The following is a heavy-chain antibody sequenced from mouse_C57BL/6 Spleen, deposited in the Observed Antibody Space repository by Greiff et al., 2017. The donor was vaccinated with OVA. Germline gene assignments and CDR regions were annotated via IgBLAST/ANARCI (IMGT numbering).Heavy chain of an antibody. V-gene: IGHV1-80*01. D-gene: IGHD1-1*01. CDR3: ARGDYYGSSYHYYAMDY. J-gene: IGHJ4*01. CDR2: IYPGDGDT. CDR1: GYAFSSYW. Sequence: VQLQQSGAELVKPGASVKISCKASGYAFSSYWMNWVKQRPGKGLEWIGQIYPGDGDTNYNGKFKGKATLTADKSSSTAYMQLSSLTSEDSAVYFCARGDYYGSSYHYYAMDYWGQGTSVTVSS.